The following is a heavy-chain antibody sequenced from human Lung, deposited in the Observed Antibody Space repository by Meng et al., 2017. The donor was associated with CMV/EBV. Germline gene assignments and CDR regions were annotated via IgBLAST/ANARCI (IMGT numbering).Heavy chain of an antibody. D-gene: IGHD1-7*01. V-gene: IGHV4-34*01. Sequence: SQXXSLTXAVYGGFFSGSYWHWIRQPPGMGLEWIGEIDGTGRTKYSPSLNSRVTILLDTSKKQFSLELSSVTAADTAVYYCARLTGTVYVHWFDSWGQGTLVTVSS. CDR1: GGFFSGSY. CDR3: ARLTGTVYVHWFDS. CDR2: IDGTGRT. J-gene: IGHJ5*01.